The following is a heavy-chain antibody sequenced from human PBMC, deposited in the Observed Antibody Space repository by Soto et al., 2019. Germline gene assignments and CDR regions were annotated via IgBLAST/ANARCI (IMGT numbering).Heavy chain of an antibody. D-gene: IGHD6-13*01. V-gene: IGHV4-39*01. CDR1: GGSISSSSYY. CDR2: FYYSGST. CDR3: ARHQSWSSSWFPVDYMDV. J-gene: IGHJ6*03. Sequence: QLQLQESGPGLVKPSETLSLTCTVSGGSISSSSYYWGWIRQPPGKGLEWIGSFYYSGSTYYNPSLKSRVTISVDTSKNQFSLKLSAVTAADTAVYYCARHQSWSSSWFPVDYMDVWGKGTTVTVSS.